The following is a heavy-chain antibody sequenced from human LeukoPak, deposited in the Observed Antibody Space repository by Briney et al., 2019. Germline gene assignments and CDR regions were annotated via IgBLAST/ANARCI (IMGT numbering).Heavy chain of an antibody. CDR2: IYYSGST. V-gene: IGHV4-59*05. J-gene: IGHJ5*02. D-gene: IGHD1-26*01. CDR1: NDSISSYY. Sequence: SETLSLTCTVSNDSISSYYWSWIRQPAGKGLEWVGRIYYSGSTYHNPSLKSRVTISVDTSKNQFSLKLSSVTAADTAVYYCARQGGYSGSYWFDPWGQGTLVTVSS. CDR3: ARQGGYSGSYWFDP.